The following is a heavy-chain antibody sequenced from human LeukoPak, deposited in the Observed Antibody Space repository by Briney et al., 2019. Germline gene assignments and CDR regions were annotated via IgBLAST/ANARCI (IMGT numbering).Heavy chain of an antibody. D-gene: IGHD3-16*01. CDR2: IYYSGST. CDR1: GGSISSYY. V-gene: IGHV4-59*01. CDR3: ARVGLRIY. Sequence: SETLSLICTVSGGSISSYYWSWIRQPPGKGLEWIGYIYYSGSTNYNPSLKSRVTISVDTSKNQFSLKLSSVTAADTAVYYCARVGLRIYWGQGTLVTVSS. J-gene: IGHJ4*02.